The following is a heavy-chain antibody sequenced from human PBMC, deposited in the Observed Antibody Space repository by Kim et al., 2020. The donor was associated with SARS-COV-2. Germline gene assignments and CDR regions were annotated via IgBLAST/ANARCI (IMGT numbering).Heavy chain of an antibody. J-gene: IGHJ4*02. D-gene: IGHD3-16*01. Sequence: GGSLRLSCAASGFTFRSYAMGWVRQAPGKGLEWVSRISSGGGGTYHADSVKGRFTISRDNSKNQLYLQMNSLRAEDTAVYYCAKHPSAGGGWGYFDYWGQGTLVTVSS. CDR2: ISSGGGGT. V-gene: IGHV3-23*01. CDR3: AKHPSAGGGWGYFDY. CDR1: GFTFRSYA.